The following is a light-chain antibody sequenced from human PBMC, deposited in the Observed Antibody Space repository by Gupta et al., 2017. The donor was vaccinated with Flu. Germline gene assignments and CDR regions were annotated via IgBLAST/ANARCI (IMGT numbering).Light chain of an antibody. J-gene: IGKJ2*03. Sequence: DIQMTPSPSSLSASVGDRVTITCRASQGIVNYLNWYQQKPGKASQLLIYAASNVQSGVPSRFSGSGSGTDFTLTISSLQPEDFATYFCQQSYSIPYSFGQGTKLEIK. CDR2: AAS. CDR3: QQSYSIPYS. V-gene: IGKV1-39*01. CDR1: QGIVNY.